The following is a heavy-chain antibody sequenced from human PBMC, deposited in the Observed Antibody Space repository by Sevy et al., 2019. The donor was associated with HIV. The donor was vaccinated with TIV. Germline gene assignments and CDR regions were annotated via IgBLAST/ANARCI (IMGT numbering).Heavy chain of an antibody. CDR2: INEGGSAK. D-gene: IGHD2-2*01. V-gene: IGHV3-7*01. Sequence: GGSLRLSCAASGFTFTDYWMSWVRQTPGKGLEWVANINEGGSAKNYVDSVKGRFTISRDNAKKSLYLQMNSLRGEDTAVYDCARGLRGGSNQPWGQGTRVTVSS. J-gene: IGHJ4*02. CDR3: ARGLRGGSNQP. CDR1: GFTFTDYW.